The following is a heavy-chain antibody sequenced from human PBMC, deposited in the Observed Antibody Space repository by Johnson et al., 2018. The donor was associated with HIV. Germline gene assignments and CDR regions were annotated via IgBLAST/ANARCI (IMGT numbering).Heavy chain of an antibody. CDR2: ISSSGSTI. V-gene: IGHV3-11*01. CDR3: ARDLGGSYSGLDAFDI. D-gene: IGHD1-26*01. J-gene: IGHJ3*02. CDR1: GLSFSDYY. Sequence: QVQLVESGGGVVQPGKSLTLSCVGSGLSFSDYYMSWIRQAPGKGLEWVSYISSSGSTIYYADSVKGRFTISRDNAKNSLYLQMNSRGAEATAVYYCARDLGGSYSGLDAFDIWGQGTMVTVSS.